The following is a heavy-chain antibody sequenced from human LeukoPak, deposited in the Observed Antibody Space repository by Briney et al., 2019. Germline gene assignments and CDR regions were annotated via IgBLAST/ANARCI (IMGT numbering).Heavy chain of an antibody. CDR2: ISSSSSYI. V-gene: IGHV3-21*01. Sequence: GGSLRLSCAASGFTFSSYSMNWVRQAPGKGLEWVSSISSSSSYIYYADSVEGRFTISRDNAKNSLYLQMNSLRAEDTAVYYCARPRVRQSDAFDIWGQGTMVTVSS. D-gene: IGHD2-8*01. J-gene: IGHJ3*02. CDR3: ARPRVRQSDAFDI. CDR1: GFTFSSYS.